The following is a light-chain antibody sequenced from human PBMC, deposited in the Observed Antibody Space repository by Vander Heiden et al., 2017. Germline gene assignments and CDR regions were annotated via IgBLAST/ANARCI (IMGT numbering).Light chain of an antibody. CDR1: QGIRGY. CDR2: AAS. Sequence: IQLTQSPSFLSASVGDRVTITCRASQGIRGYLAWYQQKPGKAPKLLIYAASTLQSGVPSRFSGSESGTEFTLTITSLQPEDIGTYYCQQGYSYPYTFGQGTKLEIK. J-gene: IGKJ2*01. V-gene: IGKV1-9*01. CDR3: QQGYSYPYT.